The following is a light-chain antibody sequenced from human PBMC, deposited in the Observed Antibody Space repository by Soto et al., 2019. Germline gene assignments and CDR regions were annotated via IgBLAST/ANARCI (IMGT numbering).Light chain of an antibody. CDR3: QQYGGSPLYT. J-gene: IGKJ2*01. CDR1: QSVSNNY. Sequence: EVVLTQSPGTLSLSPGERATLSCRASQSVSNNYLSWYQQKPGQAPRLLIYGASSRATGIPDRFSGSGSGTDFTLIISRLEPEDFAVYYCQQYGGSPLYTFGQGTKLEIK. V-gene: IGKV3-20*01. CDR2: GAS.